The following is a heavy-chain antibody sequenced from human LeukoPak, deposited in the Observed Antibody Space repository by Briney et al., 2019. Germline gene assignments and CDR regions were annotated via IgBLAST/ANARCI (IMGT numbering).Heavy chain of an antibody. V-gene: IGHV4-59*08. D-gene: IGHD3-10*01. CDR2: IYYSGST. J-gene: IGHJ4*02. CDR1: GGSISSYY. CDR3: ASSVWFGVIDY. Sequence: PSETLSLTCTVSGGSISSYYWSWIRQPPGRGLEWIGYIYYSGSTYYNPSLKSRVTISVDTSKNQFSLKLSSVTAADTAVYYCASSVWFGVIDYWGQGTLVTVSS.